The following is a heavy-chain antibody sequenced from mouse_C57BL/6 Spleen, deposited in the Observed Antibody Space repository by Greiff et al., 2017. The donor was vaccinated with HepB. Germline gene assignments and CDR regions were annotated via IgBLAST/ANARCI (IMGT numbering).Heavy chain of an antibody. CDR1: GYTFTDYE. CDR3: TRDTTRAY. Sequence: QVQLQQSGAELVRPGASVTLSCKASGYTFTDYEMHWVKQTPVHGLEWIGAIDPETGGTAYNQKFKGKAILTADKSSSTAYMELRSLTSEDSAVYYCTRDTTRAYWGQGTLVTGSA. J-gene: IGHJ3*01. CDR2: IDPETGGT. D-gene: IGHD1-1*01. V-gene: IGHV1-15*01.